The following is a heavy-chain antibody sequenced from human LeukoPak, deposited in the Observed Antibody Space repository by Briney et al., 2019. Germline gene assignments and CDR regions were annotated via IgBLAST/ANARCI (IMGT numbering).Heavy chain of an antibody. J-gene: IGHJ4*02. V-gene: IGHV3-33*06. Sequence: GGSLRLSCTASGFTFGDYAMNWVRQAPGKGLEWVALIWYDGSNKDYADSVKGRFTISRDNSKNTLYLQMNSLRAEDTAVYYCAKQGGGSMVRGVITDWGQGALVTVSS. CDR1: GFTFGDYA. CDR3: AKQGGGSMVRGVITD. CDR2: IWYDGSNK. D-gene: IGHD3-10*01.